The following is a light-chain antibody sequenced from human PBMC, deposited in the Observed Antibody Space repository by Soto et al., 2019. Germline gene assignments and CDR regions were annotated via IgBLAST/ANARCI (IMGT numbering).Light chain of an antibody. Sequence: QSALTQPPSASGSPGQSVTISCTGTSSDVGGYNYVSWYQQHPGKAPKLMIYEVSKRPSGVPDRFSGSKSDNTASLTVSGLQAEDEADYYCSSYAGSNNVYVFGTGTKLTVL. CDR2: EVS. V-gene: IGLV2-8*01. CDR1: SSDVGGYNY. J-gene: IGLJ1*01. CDR3: SSYAGSNNVYV.